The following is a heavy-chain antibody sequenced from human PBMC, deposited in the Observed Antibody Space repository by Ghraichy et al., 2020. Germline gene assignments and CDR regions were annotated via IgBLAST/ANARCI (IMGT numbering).Heavy chain of an antibody. J-gene: IGHJ4*02. Sequence: ASVKVSCKASGYSFSNYHMHWVRQAPGEGLEWMGIINHGGESTVYAQKFQGRLTLTGDTSTGTAYMELSGLRSGDTAVYYCAREGNYFEDYDWGPGTLVSVSS. V-gene: IGHV1-46*01. CDR1: GYSFSNYH. D-gene: IGHD3-22*01. CDR3: AREGNYFEDYD. CDR2: INHGGEST.